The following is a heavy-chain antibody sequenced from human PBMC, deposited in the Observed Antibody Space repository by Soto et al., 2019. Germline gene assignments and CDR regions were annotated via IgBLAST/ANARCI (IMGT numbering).Heavy chain of an antibody. CDR3: AKVGTADYFDH. V-gene: IGHV4-4*07. CDR2: IHSSGST. CDR1: GDSIINNY. J-gene: IGHJ4*02. Sequence: PSETLSLTCTFSGDSIINNYWSWIRQPAGKGLEWIGRIHSSGSTTYIPSLKSRVTMSVDTSKNQFSLTVSSVTAADTAVYYCAKVGTADYFDHWGQGTLVTVS.